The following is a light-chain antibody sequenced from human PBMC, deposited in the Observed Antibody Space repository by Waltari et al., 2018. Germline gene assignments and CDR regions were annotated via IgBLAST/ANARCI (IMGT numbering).Light chain of an antibody. CDR1: QSLTKRY. J-gene: IGKJ2*01. CDR2: GAS. CDR3: QQYGSSVLYT. Sequence: VFTQSPGTLSLSPGERATLSCRASQSLTKRYLAWYQQKPGQAPRLLIYGASSRAAGIPDRFGGSGSGTDFTLTISRLVPEDFAVYYCQQYGSSVLYTFGQGTKLEIK. V-gene: IGKV3-20*01.